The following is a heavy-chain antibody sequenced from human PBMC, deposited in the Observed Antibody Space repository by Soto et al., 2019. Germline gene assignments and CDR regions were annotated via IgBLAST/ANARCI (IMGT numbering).Heavy chain of an antibody. CDR3: GRGGKGLAEH. Sequence: SLTVXCASSVFTIVTYLMHFFRQAPGKGLVWVSRINPDETIRNCADSVEGRFTVSRDDAKNTLHLQMNSLRDEDTAVYYCGRGGKGLAEHWGPGILVTVSS. D-gene: IGHD2-15*01. CDR2: INPDETIR. J-gene: IGHJ4*01. CDR1: VFTIVTYL. V-gene: IGHV3-74*01.